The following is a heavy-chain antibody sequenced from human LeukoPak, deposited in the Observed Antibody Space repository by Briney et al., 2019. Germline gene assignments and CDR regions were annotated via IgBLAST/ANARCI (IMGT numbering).Heavy chain of an antibody. D-gene: IGHD2-21*01. CDR3: TTENCGGDCYLIDY. Sequence: GGSLRLSCAASGFTFSNAWMSWVRQAPGKGLEWVGRIKSKTDGGTTDYAAPVKGRFTISRDDSKNTLYLQMNSLKTEDTAVYCCTTENCGGDCYLIDYWGQGTLVTVSS. CDR1: GFTFSNAW. CDR2: IKSKTDGGTT. V-gene: IGHV3-15*01. J-gene: IGHJ4*02.